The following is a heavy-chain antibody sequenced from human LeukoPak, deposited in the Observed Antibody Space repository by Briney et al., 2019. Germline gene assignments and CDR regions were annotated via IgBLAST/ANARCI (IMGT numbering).Heavy chain of an antibody. V-gene: IGHV4-59*08. CDR3: ARHRGSGSPYFDY. D-gene: IGHD3-10*01. Sequence: WETLSLTCTVSGGSISSYYWSWIRQPPGKGLEWIGYIYYSGSTKYSPSLKSRVTMTVDTSKNQFSLKLSSVTAADTAVYYCARHRGSGSPYFDYWGQGTLVTVSS. CDR1: GGSISSYY. J-gene: IGHJ4*02. CDR2: IYYSGST.